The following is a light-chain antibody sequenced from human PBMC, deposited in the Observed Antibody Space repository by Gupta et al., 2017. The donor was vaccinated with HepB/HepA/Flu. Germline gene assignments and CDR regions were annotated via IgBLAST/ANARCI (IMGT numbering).Light chain of an antibody. Sequence: QPALTQPPSASGSPGQSVTISCTGTSSDVGDYNYVSWYQHHPGKAPKLIIYEVTKRPSGVPDRFSGSKSGNTASLTVSGLQTEDEADYYCSSYAGSDNLGVFGGGTKLTVL. CDR3: SSYAGSDNLGV. J-gene: IGLJ3*02. V-gene: IGLV2-8*01. CDR1: SSDVGDYNY. CDR2: EVT.